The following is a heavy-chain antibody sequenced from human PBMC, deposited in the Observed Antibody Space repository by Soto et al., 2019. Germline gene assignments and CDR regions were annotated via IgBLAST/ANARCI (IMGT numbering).Heavy chain of an antibody. CDR1: GGTFSSYA. J-gene: IGHJ6*03. CDR2: IIPILGIA. D-gene: IGHD2-2*02. CDR3: ARDIGYCSSTSCYNYMDV. V-gene: IGHV1-69*10. Sequence: SVKVSCKASGGTFSSYAISWVRQAPGQGLEWMGGIIPILGIANYAQKFQGRVTITADKSTSTAYMELSSLRSEDTAVYYCARDIGYCSSTSCYNYMDVWGKGTTVTVSS.